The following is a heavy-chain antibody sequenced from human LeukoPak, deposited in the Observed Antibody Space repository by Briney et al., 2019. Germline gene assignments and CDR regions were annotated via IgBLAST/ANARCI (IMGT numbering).Heavy chain of an antibody. J-gene: IGHJ4*02. D-gene: IGHD2-2*02. CDR3: ARGQEKYCSSTSCYTLDY. V-gene: IGHV4-34*01. Sequence: SETLSLTCAVYGGSFSGYYWSWIRPPPGNGLEWIGELNHSGSTNYNPSLKGRVTISVDTSKNQFSLKLSSVTAADTAVYYCARGQEKYCSSTSCYTLDYWGQGTLVTVSS. CDR1: GGSFSGYY. CDR2: LNHSGST.